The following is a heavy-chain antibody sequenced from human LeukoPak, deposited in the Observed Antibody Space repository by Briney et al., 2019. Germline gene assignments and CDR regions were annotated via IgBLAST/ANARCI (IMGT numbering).Heavy chain of an antibody. CDR3: ARATWDPNYYYYMDV. CDR1: GFTFSSYE. J-gene: IGHJ6*03. V-gene: IGHV3-48*03. Sequence: GGSLRLSCAASGFTFSSYEINWVRQAPGKGLEWVSYISSSGSTIYYADSVKGRFTISRDNAKNSLYLQMNSLRAEDTAVYFCARATWDPNYYYYMDVWGKGTTVTISS. D-gene: IGHD1-26*01. CDR2: ISSSGSTI.